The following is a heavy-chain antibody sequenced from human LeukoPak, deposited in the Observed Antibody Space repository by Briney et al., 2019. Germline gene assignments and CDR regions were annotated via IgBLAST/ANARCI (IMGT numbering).Heavy chain of an antibody. CDR2: IYYSGST. CDR1: GGSISSYY. Sequence: SETLSLTCTVSGGSISSYYWSWIRQPPGKGLEWIGHIYYSGSTNYNPSLKSRVTISVDTSKNQFSLKLSSVTAADTAVYYCARAFTVTTPNYYYYYGMDVWGQGTTVTVSS. CDR3: ARAFTVTTPNYYYYYGMDV. V-gene: IGHV4-59*01. D-gene: IGHD4-4*01. J-gene: IGHJ6*02.